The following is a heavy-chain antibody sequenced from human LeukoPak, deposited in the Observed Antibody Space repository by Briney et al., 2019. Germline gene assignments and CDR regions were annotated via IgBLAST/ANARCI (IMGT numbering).Heavy chain of an antibody. J-gene: IGHJ4*02. V-gene: IGHV3-7*01. Sequence: GGSLRLSCAASGFTFSTYWMSWVRQAPGKGLEWVANMKQDGSEKYYVDSVKGRFTISRDNAKNSLYLQMNSLRAEDTAVYYCARPRYYYDSSGYLFDYWGQGTLVTVSS. CDR2: MKQDGSEK. D-gene: IGHD3-22*01. CDR1: GFTFSTYW. CDR3: ARPRYYYDSSGYLFDY.